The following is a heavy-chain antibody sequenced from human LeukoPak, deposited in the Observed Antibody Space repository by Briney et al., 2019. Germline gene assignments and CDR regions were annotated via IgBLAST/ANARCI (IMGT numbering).Heavy chain of an antibody. CDR1: GFTFSSYS. CDR2: ISSSSSTI. J-gene: IGHJ6*03. CDR3: ARSLGGQPEYYYYMDV. Sequence: PGGSLRLSCAASGFTFSSYSMNWVRQAPGKGLEWVSYISSSSSTIYYADPVKGRFTISRDNAKNSLYLQMNSLRAEDTAVYYCARSLGGQPEYYYYMDVWGKGTTVTVSS. D-gene: IGHD1-26*01. V-gene: IGHV3-48*01.